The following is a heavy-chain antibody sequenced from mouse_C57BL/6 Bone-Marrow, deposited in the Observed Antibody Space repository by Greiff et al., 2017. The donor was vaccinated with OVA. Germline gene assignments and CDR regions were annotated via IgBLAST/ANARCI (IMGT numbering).Heavy chain of an antibody. D-gene: IGHD1-1*01. CDR2: IYPGSGST. V-gene: IGHV1-55*01. CDR3: ARGGAFITTVVVNFDY. Sequence: VQLQQPGAELVKPGASVKMSCKASGYTFTSYWITWVKQRPGQGLEWIGDIYPGSGSTNYNEKFKSKATLTVDTSSSTAYMQLSSLTSEDSAVYYCARGGAFITTVVVNFDYWGQGTTLTVSS. J-gene: IGHJ2*01. CDR1: GYTFTSYW.